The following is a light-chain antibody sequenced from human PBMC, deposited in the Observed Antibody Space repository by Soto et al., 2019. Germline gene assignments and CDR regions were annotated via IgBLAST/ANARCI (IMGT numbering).Light chain of an antibody. Sequence: PGEGATLSCRANRNVISSYLAWFQQKPGQAPSLLIYGTSIRAPGIPDRFSGSGSGTDFTLTISRLEPEDFAVYFCHQYFDSVWTFGQGTKVEI. V-gene: IGKV3-20*01. CDR3: HQYFDSVWT. CDR2: GTS. CDR1: RNVISSY. J-gene: IGKJ1*01.